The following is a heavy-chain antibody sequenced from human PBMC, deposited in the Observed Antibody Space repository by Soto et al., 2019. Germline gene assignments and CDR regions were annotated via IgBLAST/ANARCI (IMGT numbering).Heavy chain of an antibody. D-gene: IGHD3-22*01. CDR1: GLTFSDYY. V-gene: IGHV3-11*06. Sequence: GGSLRLSCGASGLTFSDYYMSWIRQAPGKGLEWVSYISSSSSYTNYADSVKGRFTISRDNAKDSLYLQMDSLRDEDTAVYYCAKPTFYYDSSGYRYFDYWGQGTPVTVSS. J-gene: IGHJ4*02. CDR2: ISSSSSYT. CDR3: AKPTFYYDSSGYRYFDY.